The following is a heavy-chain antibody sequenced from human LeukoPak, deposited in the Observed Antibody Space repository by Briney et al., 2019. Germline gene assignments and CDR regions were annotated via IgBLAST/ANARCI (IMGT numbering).Heavy chain of an antibody. J-gene: IGHJ6*03. D-gene: IGHD3-3*01. Sequence: SETLSLTCTVSGGSISSHYWSWIRQPPGRGLEWIGYIYYSGSTNYNPSLKSRVTISVDTSKNQISLKLSSVTAADTAVYYCARYYDFWSGFYYMDVWGKGTTVTVSS. CDR2: IYYSGST. CDR1: GGSISSHY. CDR3: ARYYDFWSGFYYMDV. V-gene: IGHV4-59*11.